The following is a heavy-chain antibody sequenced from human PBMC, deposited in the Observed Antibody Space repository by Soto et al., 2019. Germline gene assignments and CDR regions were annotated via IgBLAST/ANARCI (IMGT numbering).Heavy chain of an antibody. V-gene: IGHV4-4*02. J-gene: IGHJ6*02. CDR1: GGSISRNKL. D-gene: IGHD2-2*01. CDR2: IYHSGST. CDR3: ARDDHIVVVPTSLGAMDV. Sequence: PSETLSLTCAVYGGSISRNKLWSWVRQPPGKGLEWIGEIYHSGSTNYNPSLKSRVTISLDKSKNQFSLKLTSVTAADSAVYYCARDDHIVVVPTSLGAMDVWGQGTTVTVYS.